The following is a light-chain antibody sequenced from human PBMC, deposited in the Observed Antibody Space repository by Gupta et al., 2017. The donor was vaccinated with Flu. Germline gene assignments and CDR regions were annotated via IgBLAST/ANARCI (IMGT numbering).Light chain of an antibody. CDR3: QQYFTSPWT. Sequence: DIVMTQSPDSLAVSLGERATINCKSSRSVLYTSNNKNYLAWLQQKPGQPPKVLIYWASTRESGVPDRFSGSGSGTDFTLTISGRQAEDVAVYYCQQYFTSPWTFGQGTKVEIK. J-gene: IGKJ1*01. CDR1: RSVLYTSNNKNY. V-gene: IGKV4-1*01. CDR2: WAS.